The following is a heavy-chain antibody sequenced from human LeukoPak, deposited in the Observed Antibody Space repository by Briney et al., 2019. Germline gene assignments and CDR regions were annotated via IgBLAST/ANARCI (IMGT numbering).Heavy chain of an antibody. Sequence: SETLSLTCTVSGGSMNTNYWSWIRQPPGKGLEWIGYIHYSGTTNYNPSLKSRVTISVDTSKNQFSLKVSTVSAADTAMYYCARVNRAVAGTWDWFDPWGQGTLVTVSS. D-gene: IGHD6-19*01. CDR1: GGSMNTNY. V-gene: IGHV4-59*01. J-gene: IGHJ5*02. CDR3: ARVNRAVAGTWDWFDP. CDR2: IHYSGTT.